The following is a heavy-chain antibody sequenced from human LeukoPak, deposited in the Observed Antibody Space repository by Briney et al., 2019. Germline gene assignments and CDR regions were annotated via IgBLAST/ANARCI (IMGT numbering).Heavy chain of an antibody. CDR2: IRSKANSYAT. D-gene: IGHD6-19*01. V-gene: IGHV3-73*01. Sequence: GGSLRLSCAASGFTFSGSAMHWVRQASGKGREWVGRIRSKANSYATAYAASVKGRFTISRDDSKNTAYLQMNSLKTEDTAVYYCTRRDGAGYSSGWYNYWGQGTLVTVSS. CDR1: GFTFSGSA. CDR3: TRRDGAGYSSGWYNY. J-gene: IGHJ4*02.